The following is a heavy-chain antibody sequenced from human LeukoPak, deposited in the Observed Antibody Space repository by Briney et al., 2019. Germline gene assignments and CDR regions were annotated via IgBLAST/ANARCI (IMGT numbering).Heavy chain of an antibody. CDR1: GGSFSGYY. CDR2: INHSGST. J-gene: IGHJ5*02. D-gene: IGHD3-16*02. V-gene: IGHV4-34*01. CDR3: ARGHKRGSYRSNWFDP. Sequence: SETLSLTCAVYGGSFSGYYWSWIRQPPGKGLEWIGEINHSGSTNYNPSLKSRVTISVDTSKNQFSLKLSSVTAADTAVYYCARGHKRGSYRSNWFDPWGQGTLVTVSS.